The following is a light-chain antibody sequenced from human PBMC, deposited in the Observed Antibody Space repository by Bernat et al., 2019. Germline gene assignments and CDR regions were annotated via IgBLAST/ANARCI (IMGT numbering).Light chain of an antibody. CDR1: QTISTW. V-gene: IGKV1-5*03. J-gene: IGKJ4*01. CDR3: QQYKTYPLT. CDR2: KAS. Sequence: DIQMTQSPSTLSASVGDRVTITCRASQTISTWLAWYQQKPGKASKLLIYKASSSKSGVPSRFSGSGSGTEFTLIISSLQPDDFATYYCQQYKTYPLTFGGGTKVEIK.